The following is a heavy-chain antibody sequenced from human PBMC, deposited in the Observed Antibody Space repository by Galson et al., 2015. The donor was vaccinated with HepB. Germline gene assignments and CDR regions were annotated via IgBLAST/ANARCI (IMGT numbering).Heavy chain of an antibody. Sequence: QSGAEVTKPGESLRISCKGSGYSFTSYWISWVRQMPGKGLEWMGRIDPSDSYTNYSPSFQGHVTISADKSISTAYLQWSSLKASDTAMYYCARLPPYNWNDRPLFRSYYYYGMDVWGQGTTVTVSS. CDR2: IDPSDSYT. D-gene: IGHD1-1*01. J-gene: IGHJ6*02. V-gene: IGHV5-10-1*01. CDR1: GYSFTSYW. CDR3: ARLPPYNWNDRPLFRSYYYYGMDV.